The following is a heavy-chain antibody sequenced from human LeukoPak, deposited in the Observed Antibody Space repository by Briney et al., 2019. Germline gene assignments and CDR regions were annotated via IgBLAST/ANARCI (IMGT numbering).Heavy chain of an antibody. D-gene: IGHD4-17*01. J-gene: IGHJ5*02. Sequence: SETLSLTCAVSGGSISSNSYYWSWIRQPPGKGLEWIGYIYSSGYTNYNPSLKSRVTISVDTSKNQFSLKLSSVTVADTAVYYCARDRATGFDPWGQGTLVTVSS. CDR1: GGSISSNSYY. CDR3: ARDRATGFDP. CDR2: IYSSGYT. V-gene: IGHV4-61*01.